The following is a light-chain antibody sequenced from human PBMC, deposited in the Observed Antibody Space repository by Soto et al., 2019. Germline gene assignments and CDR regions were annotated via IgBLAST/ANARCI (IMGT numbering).Light chain of an antibody. CDR1: QSVSSSY. CDR2: GAS. J-gene: IGKJ1*01. CDR3: QQYGSSRWT. Sequence: EIVLTQSPGTLSLSPGERATLSCRASQSVSSSYLAWYQQKPGQAPRLLIYGASSGATGIPDRFSGSGSGTDFTLTISRLEPEDFAVCYCQQYGSSRWTFGQGTKVDIK. V-gene: IGKV3-20*01.